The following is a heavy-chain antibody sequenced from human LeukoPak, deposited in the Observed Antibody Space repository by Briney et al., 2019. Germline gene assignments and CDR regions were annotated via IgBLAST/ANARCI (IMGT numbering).Heavy chain of an antibody. J-gene: IGHJ6*02. V-gene: IGHV1-2*06. CDR2: INPNSGGT. D-gene: IGHD2-2*01. CDR1: GYTFTCYY. CDR3: ARESLGYCSSTSCGMDV. Sequence: ASVKVSCKASGYTFTCYYMHWVRQAPGQGLEWMGRINPNSGGTNYAQKFQGRVTMTRDTSISTAYMELSRLRSDDTAVYYCARESLGYCSSTSCGMDVWGQGTTVTVSS.